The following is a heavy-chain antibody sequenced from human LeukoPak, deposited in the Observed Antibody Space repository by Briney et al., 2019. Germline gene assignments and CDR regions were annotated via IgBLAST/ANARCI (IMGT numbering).Heavy chain of an antibody. CDR1: GYTLTELS. CDR2: FDPEDGET. D-gene: IGHD6-25*01. J-gene: IGHJ3*02. CDR3: ATVHRSATRLSAIAFDI. V-gene: IGHV1-24*01. Sequence: ASVKVSCKVSGYTLTELSMHWVRQAPGKGLEWMGGFDPEDGETIYAQKFQGRVTMTEDTSTDTAYMELSSLRSEDTAVYYCATVHRSATRLSAIAFDIWGQGTMVTVSS.